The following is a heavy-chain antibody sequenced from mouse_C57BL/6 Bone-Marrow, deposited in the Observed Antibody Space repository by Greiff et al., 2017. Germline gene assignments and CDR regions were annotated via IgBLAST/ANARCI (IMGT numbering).Heavy chain of an antibody. V-gene: IGHV1-72*01. D-gene: IGHD2-3*01. Sequence: QVQLKQPGAELVKPGASVKLSCKASGYTFTSYWMHWVKQTPGRGLEWIGRIDPTSGGTKSNEKFKSKATLTVDKPSSTAYMQLSSLTSEDSAVYYCARSGDGYHIWYFDVWGTGTTVTVSS. CDR2: IDPTSGGT. CDR1: GYTFTSYW. J-gene: IGHJ1*03. CDR3: ARSGDGYHIWYFDV.